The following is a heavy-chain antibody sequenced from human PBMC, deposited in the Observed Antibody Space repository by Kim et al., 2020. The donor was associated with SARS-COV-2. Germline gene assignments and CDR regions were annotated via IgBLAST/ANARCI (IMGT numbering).Heavy chain of an antibody. V-gene: IGHV3-48*01. CDR3: AKEGGQGKFDY. CDR1: GFSFGGHS. Sequence: GGSLRLSCAASGFSFGGHSMNWVRQAPGKGLEWIAYIMSSGSLIFYADSVKGRFTISRDNSKNTLFLQMNSLRAEDTAVYNCAKEGGQGKFDYWGQGTLVTVSS. J-gene: IGHJ4*02. CDR2: IMSSGSLI.